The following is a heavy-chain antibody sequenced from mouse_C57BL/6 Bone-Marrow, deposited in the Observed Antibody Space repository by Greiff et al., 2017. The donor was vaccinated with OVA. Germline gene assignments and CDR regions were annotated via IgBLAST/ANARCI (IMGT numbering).Heavy chain of an antibody. J-gene: IGHJ3*01. Sequence: VKLQQPGAELVKPGASVKLSCKASGYTFTSYWMHWVKQRPGQGLEWIGMIHPNSGSTNYNEKFKSKATLTVDKSSSTAYMQLSSLTSEDSAVYYCARSGDYYGSSYASAYWGQGTLVTVSA. V-gene: IGHV1-64*01. CDR2: IHPNSGST. CDR3: ARSGDYYGSSYASAY. CDR1: GYTFTSYW. D-gene: IGHD1-1*01.